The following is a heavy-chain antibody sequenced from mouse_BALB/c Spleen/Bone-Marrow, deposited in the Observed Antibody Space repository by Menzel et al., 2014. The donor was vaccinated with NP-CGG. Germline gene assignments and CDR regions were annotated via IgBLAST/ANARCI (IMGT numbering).Heavy chain of an antibody. J-gene: IGHJ3*01. CDR2: IYPGNGGT. V-gene: IGHV1-12*01. D-gene: IGHD3-3*01. CDR3: ARGQLLAY. CDR1: GYIFTSYN. Sequence: ADRQHTRPKLVRAAASVKMSCKASGYIFTSYNTHWVKQTPGQGLEWIGHIYPGNGGTNYNQKFKGKATLTADTSSSTAYMQISSLTSEDSAVYFCARGQLLAYW.